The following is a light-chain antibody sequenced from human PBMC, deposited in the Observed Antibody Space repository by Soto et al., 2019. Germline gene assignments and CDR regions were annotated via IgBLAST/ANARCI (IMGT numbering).Light chain of an antibody. CDR3: SAYTVSRTYV. CDR1: SSDVGAYNF. J-gene: IGLJ1*01. CDR2: NVY. V-gene: IGLV2-14*03. Sequence: QSVVTQPASVSGSPGQSITISCTGTSSDVGAYNFVSWHQQHPGKAPKLMIYNVYDRPSGISYRFSGSKSGNTASLTISGLQGEDEADYYCSAYTVSRTYVFGTGTRSPS.